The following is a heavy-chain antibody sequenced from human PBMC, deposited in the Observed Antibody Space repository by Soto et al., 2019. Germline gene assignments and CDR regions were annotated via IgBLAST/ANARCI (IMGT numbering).Heavy chain of an antibody. Sequence: ASVKVSCKASGYTFTGYYMHWVRQAPGQGREWMGWINPNSGGTNYAQKFQGRVTIIRDTSISTAYMKLSRLRSDDTAVYYCAREGGSSWDQYYYYYYGMDVWGQGTPVTVSS. D-gene: IGHD6-13*01. CDR3: AREGGSSWDQYYYYYYGMDV. CDR1: GYTFTGYY. J-gene: IGHJ6*02. V-gene: IGHV1-2*02. CDR2: INPNSGGT.